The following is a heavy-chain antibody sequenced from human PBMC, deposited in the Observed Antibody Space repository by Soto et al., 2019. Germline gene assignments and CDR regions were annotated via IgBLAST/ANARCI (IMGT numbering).Heavy chain of an antibody. Sequence: EVQLVESGGVVVQPGGSLRLSCAASGFTFDDYTMHWVRQAPGKGLEWVSLISWDGGSTYYADSVKGRFTISRDNSKNSLYLQMNSLRTEDTALYYCAKDITIFGVVTYPDYWGQGTLVTVSS. CDR2: ISWDGGST. CDR1: GFTFDDYT. J-gene: IGHJ4*02. D-gene: IGHD3-3*01. V-gene: IGHV3-43*01. CDR3: AKDITIFGVVTYPDY.